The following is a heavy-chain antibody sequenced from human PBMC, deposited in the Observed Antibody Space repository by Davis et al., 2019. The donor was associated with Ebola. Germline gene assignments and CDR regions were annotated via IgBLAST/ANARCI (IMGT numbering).Heavy chain of an antibody. Sequence: ASVKVSCKASGYTFTGYYMHWVRQAPGQGLEWMGRINPNSGGTNYAQKFQGRVTMTRDTSISTAYMELSRLRSDDTAVYYCRIVVVPKSANDAFDIWGQGTMVTVSS. CDR3: RIVVVPKSANDAFDI. V-gene: IGHV1-2*06. CDR2: INPNSGGT. J-gene: IGHJ3*02. CDR1: GYTFTGYY. D-gene: IGHD2-2*01.